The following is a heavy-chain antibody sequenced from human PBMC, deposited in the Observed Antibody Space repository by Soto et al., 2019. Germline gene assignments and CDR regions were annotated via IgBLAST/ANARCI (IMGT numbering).Heavy chain of an antibody. D-gene: IGHD3-3*01. CDR2: INPSGGST. V-gene: IGHV1-46*03. J-gene: IGHJ3*02. Sequence: QVQLVQSGAEVKKPGASVKVSCKASGYTFTSYYMHWVRQAPGQGLEWMGIINPSGGSTSYAQKFQGRVTMTRDTSTSAVYMELSSLRSEDTAVYYCARATTRFLAAFDIWGQGTMVTVSS. CDR3: ARATTRFLAAFDI. CDR1: GYTFTSYY.